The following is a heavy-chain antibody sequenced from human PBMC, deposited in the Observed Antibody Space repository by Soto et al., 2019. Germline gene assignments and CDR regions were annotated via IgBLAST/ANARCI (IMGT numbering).Heavy chain of an antibody. CDR2: TYYRSKWYY. CDR1: GDSVSSNSAG. CDR3: ARGEQYSGRIFDY. D-gene: IGHD1-26*01. J-gene: IGHJ4*01. V-gene: IGHV6-1*01. Sequence: SQTLSLTCAITGDSVSSNSAGWSWVRQSPSRGLEWLGRTYYRSKWYYEYAVSVRGRITINPDTSKNQYSLQLNSVTPEDTTVYFCARGEQYSGRIFDYWGQGTLVTVS.